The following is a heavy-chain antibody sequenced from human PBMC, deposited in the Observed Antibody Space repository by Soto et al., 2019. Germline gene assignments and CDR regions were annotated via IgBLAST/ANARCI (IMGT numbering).Heavy chain of an antibody. CDR3: AKPESGYERLYYYGMDV. CDR2: ISGSGGST. D-gene: IGHD5-18*01. V-gene: IGHV3-23*01. CDR1: GFTFSSYA. Sequence: GGSLRLSCAASGFTFSSYAMSWVRQAPGKGLEWVSAISGSGGSTYYADSVKGRFTISRDNSKNTLYLQMNSLRAEDTAVYYCAKPESGYERLYYYGMDVWGQGTTVTVSS. J-gene: IGHJ6*02.